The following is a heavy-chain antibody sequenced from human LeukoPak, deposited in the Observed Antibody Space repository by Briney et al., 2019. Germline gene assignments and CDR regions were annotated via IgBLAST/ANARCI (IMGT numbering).Heavy chain of an antibody. CDR1: GFAFSTYA. CDR3: AKDFRGSHDY. V-gene: IGHV3-23*01. CDR2: LSANGANT. J-gene: IGHJ4*02. Sequence: PGGSLRLSCAVSGFAFSTYAMGWVRQAPGRGLEWVSALSANGANTYYADSVKGRFTISRDNSKYMLYLQMNSLRADDTAVYYCAKDFRGSHDYWGQGALVTVSS. D-gene: IGHD3-16*01.